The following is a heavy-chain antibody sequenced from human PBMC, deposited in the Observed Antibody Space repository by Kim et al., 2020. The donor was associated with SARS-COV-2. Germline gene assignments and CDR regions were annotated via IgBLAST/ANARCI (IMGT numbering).Heavy chain of an antibody. Sequence: GSLRLSCVASGFTFSSYWMHWVRQPPGKGLVWVSRINSDGSSTSYADSVKGRFTISRDNAKNTLYLQMNSLRAEDTAVYYCAVQWLGDYYYYGVDVWGQGTTVTVSS. J-gene: IGHJ6*02. V-gene: IGHV3-74*01. CDR1: GFTFSSYW. D-gene: IGHD6-19*01. CDR3: AVQWLGDYYYYGVDV. CDR2: INSDGSST.